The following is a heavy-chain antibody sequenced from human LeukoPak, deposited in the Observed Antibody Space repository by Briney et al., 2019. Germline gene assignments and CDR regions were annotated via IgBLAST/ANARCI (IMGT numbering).Heavy chain of an antibody. J-gene: IGHJ4*02. CDR2: FDPEDGET. CDR3: ATDQIRGGATREIDY. Sequence: ASVKVSCKVSGYTLTELSMHWVRQAPGKGLEWMGGFDPEDGETIYAQKFQGRVTMTEDTSTDTAYMELSSLRSEDTAVYYCATDQIRGGATREIDYWGQGTLVTVSS. D-gene: IGHD1-26*01. CDR1: GYTLTELS. V-gene: IGHV1-24*01.